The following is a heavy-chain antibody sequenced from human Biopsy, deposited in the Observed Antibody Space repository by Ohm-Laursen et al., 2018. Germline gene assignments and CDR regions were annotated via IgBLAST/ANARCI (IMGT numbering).Heavy chain of an antibody. D-gene: IGHD2-2*01. Sequence: ASVKVSCKPSGYTFINYGFSWVRQAPGQGLEWMGWINPYNGDTNYAQKLQGRVTMTTDTSTSTAYMELRSLRSDDTAVYYCARDYQPTIITIHYYYYGMDVWGQGTTVTVSS. J-gene: IGHJ6*02. CDR3: ARDYQPTIITIHYYYYGMDV. CDR1: GYTFINYG. V-gene: IGHV1-18*01. CDR2: INPYNGDT.